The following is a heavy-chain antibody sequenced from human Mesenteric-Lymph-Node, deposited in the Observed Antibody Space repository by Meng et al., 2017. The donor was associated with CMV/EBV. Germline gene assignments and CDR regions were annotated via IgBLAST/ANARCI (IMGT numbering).Heavy chain of an antibody. CDR3: AHKTMTMSFVY. Sequence: CTFSGFSLSTSGVGVGWIRQPPGKALEWLAVIYWDDDKRYSPSLESRLTITKDTSKNQVVLTMTNMDPVDTATYYCAHKTMTMSFVYWGQGTLVTVSS. CDR1: GFSLSTSGVG. CDR2: IYWDDDK. J-gene: IGHJ4*02. V-gene: IGHV2-5*02. D-gene: IGHD4/OR15-4a*01.